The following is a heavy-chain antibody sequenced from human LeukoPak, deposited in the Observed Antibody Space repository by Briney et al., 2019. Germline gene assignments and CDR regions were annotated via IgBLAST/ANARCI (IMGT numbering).Heavy chain of an antibody. CDR2: ISISSSTI. D-gene: IGHD6-19*01. CDR3: ARVWSSGWPDAKANFDY. V-gene: IGHV3-48*01. Sequence: GRSLTLACAPSGFTFGSYSMNWVRQAPGKGLGWVSYISISSSTIYYADSVKGGFTISRANAKNSPYLQMHSLRAEATAVYYCARVWSSGWPDAKANFDYWGQGTLVTASS. J-gene: IGHJ4*02. CDR1: GFTFGSYS.